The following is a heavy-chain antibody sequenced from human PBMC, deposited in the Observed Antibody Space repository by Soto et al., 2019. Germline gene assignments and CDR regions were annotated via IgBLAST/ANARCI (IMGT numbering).Heavy chain of an antibody. J-gene: IGHJ6*03. CDR2: INPNSSGT. Sequence: ASVKVSCKASGYTLTGYYMHCVRQAPGKRHECMRWINPNSSGTNYAQKFQGWVTMTRDTSISTAYMELSRLRSDDTAVYFFARGSSGAVDYYYYYYMDVWGKGTTVTVSS. V-gene: IGHV1-2*04. CDR3: ARGSSGAVDYYYYYYMDV. CDR1: GYTLTGYY. D-gene: IGHD2-15*01.